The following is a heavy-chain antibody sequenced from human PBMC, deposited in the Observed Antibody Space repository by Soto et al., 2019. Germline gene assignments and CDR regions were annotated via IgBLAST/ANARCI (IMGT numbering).Heavy chain of an antibody. D-gene: IGHD6-6*01. CDR3: ARDLEQFGYFDY. V-gene: IGHV4-30-4*01. CDR2: IYYSGST. CDR1: GGSISSGDYY. Sequence: SETLSLTCTVSGGSISSGDYYWSWIRQPPGKGLEWIGYIYYSGSTYYNPSLKSRVTISVDTSKNQFSLKLSSVTAADTAVYYCARDLEQFGYFDYWGQGTLVTVSS. J-gene: IGHJ4*02.